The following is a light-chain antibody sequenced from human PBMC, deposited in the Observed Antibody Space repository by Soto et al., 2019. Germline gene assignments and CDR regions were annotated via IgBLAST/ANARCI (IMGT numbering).Light chain of an antibody. Sequence: EIVMTQSPATLSVSPEERATLSCRASQSVSSNLAWYQQKPGQAPRLLIYGASTRATGIPARFSGSGSGTEFTLTISSLQSEDFAVYYCQQYNNWPPELTFGAGTKVEIK. J-gene: IGKJ4*01. CDR3: QQYNNWPPELT. V-gene: IGKV3-15*01. CDR2: GAS. CDR1: QSVSSN.